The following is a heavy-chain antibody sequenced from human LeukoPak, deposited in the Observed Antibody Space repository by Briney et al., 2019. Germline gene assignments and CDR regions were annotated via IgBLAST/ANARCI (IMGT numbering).Heavy chain of an antibody. CDR2: INPNSGGT. Sequence: ASVKVSCKASGYTFTGYYMHWVRQAPGQGLEWMGRINPNSGGTNYAQKFQARVTMTRDTSISTAHMELSRLRSDDTAVYYCARDPVYYDSSGYNDAFDIWGQGTMVTVSS. D-gene: IGHD3-22*01. CDR1: GYTFTGYY. V-gene: IGHV1-2*06. CDR3: ARDPVYYDSSGYNDAFDI. J-gene: IGHJ3*02.